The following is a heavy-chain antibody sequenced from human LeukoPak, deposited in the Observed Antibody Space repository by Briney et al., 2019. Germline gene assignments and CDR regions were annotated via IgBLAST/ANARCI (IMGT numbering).Heavy chain of an antibody. D-gene: IGHD4-17*01. J-gene: IGHJ4*02. CDR1: GYTFTRYD. Sequence: ASVKVSCKASGYTFTRYDINWVRQATGEGLEWMGWMNSNSGNTGYAQKFQGRVTMTRNTSISTAYMELSSLRSEDTAVYYCARAGKYGDLLGWGQGTLVTVSS. CDR2: MNSNSGNT. V-gene: IGHV1-8*01. CDR3: ARAGKYGDLLG.